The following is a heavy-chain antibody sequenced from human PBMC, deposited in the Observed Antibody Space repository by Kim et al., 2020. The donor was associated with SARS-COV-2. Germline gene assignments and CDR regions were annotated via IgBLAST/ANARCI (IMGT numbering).Heavy chain of an antibody. CDR2: ISETGSRI. Sequence: GGSLRLSCAASGFTFSNYGMSWVRQAPGKGLEWVSGISETGSRIHFADSVKGRFTISRDNSKNTLYLQMNSLRAEDTALYYCAKDNKGIPTNWGQGTLVTVSS. CDR1: GFTFSNYG. CDR3: AKDNKGIPTN. J-gene: IGHJ4*02. V-gene: IGHV3-23*01.